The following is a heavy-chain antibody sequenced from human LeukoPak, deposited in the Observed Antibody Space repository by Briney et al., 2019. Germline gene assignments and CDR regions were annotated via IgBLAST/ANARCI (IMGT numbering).Heavy chain of an antibody. Sequence: REPLRLSCAASGISNHRYAMSGLHQAPAKGLTGVSGISISGGSTSYADSVKGRFTISRDNPRNTLYMEPNSLRAEDTALYYCAIMHPYYDGRGYWVQWGQGTLVTVSS. J-gene: IGHJ4*02. CDR1: GISNHRYA. D-gene: IGHD3-22*01. CDR2: ISISGGST. V-gene: IGHV3-23*01. CDR3: AIMHPYYDGRGYWVQ.